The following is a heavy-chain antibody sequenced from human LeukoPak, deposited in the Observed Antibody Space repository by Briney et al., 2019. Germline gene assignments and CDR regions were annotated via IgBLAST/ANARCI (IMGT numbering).Heavy chain of an antibody. CDR2: ISSSSSTI. Sequence: GGSLRLSCAASGFTFSSYSMNWVRQAPGKGLEWVSYISSSSSTIYYADSVKGRFTISRDNAKNSLYLQMNSLRAEDTAVYYCARGLGRLYYYYYMDVWGKGTTVTVSS. D-gene: IGHD4-11*01. CDR1: GFTFSSYS. V-gene: IGHV3-48*01. J-gene: IGHJ6*03. CDR3: ARGLGRLYYYYYMDV.